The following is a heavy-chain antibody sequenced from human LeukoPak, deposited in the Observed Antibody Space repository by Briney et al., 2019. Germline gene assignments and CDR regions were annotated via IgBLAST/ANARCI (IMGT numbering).Heavy chain of an antibody. CDR3: VRDETLWTLDW. CDR2: ITSDGRTT. J-gene: IGHJ4*02. V-gene: IGHV3-74*01. CDR1: GFTFSSTW. Sequence: GGSLRLSCVASGFTFSSTWMHWFRQGAGKGLVWLSRITSDGRTTIYADSVKGRFTISRDNAKNTVYLQMNSLRAEDTAVYYCVRDETLWTLDWWGQGTLVSVSS. D-gene: IGHD1-1*01.